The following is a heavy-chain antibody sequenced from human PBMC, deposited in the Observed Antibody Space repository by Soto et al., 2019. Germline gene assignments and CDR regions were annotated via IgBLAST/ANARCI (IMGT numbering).Heavy chain of an antibody. Sequence: SVKVSCKASGYTFTSYDINWVRQATGQGLEWMGWINPICGTANYAQKFQGRVTITADDSTSTAYMELSSLRSEDTAVYYCASAYYYDSSGLPSANWFDPWGQGTLVTVSS. CDR1: GYTFTSYD. D-gene: IGHD3-22*01. CDR2: INPICGTA. CDR3: ASAYYYDSSGLPSANWFDP. J-gene: IGHJ5*02. V-gene: IGHV1-69*13.